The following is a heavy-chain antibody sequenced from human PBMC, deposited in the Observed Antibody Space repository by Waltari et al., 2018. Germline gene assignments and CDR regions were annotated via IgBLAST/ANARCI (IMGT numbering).Heavy chain of an antibody. V-gene: IGHV3-30*02. D-gene: IGHD1-26*01. CDR1: GFTFSSYG. CDR3: AKDLSGSIDY. CDR2: IRYDGSNK. J-gene: IGHJ4*02. Sequence: QVQLVESGGGVVQPGGSLRLSCAASGFTFSSYGMHWVRQAPGKGLEWVAFIRYDGSNKYYADSVKGRFTISRDNSKNTLYLQMNSLRAEDTAVYYCAKDLSGSIDYWGQGTLVTVSS.